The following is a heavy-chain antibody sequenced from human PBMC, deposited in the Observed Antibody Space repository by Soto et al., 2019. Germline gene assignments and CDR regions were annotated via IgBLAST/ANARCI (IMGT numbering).Heavy chain of an antibody. CDR3: ARGRGITMVRGVIITPPHYYYYYMDV. J-gene: IGHJ6*03. CDR1: GGSFSGYY. Sequence: PSETLSLTCAFYGGSFSGYYWSLIRQPPGKGLEWIGEINHSGSTNYNPSLKSRVTISVDTSKNQFSLKLSSVTAADTAVYYCARGRGITMVRGVIITPPHYYYYYMDVWGKGTTVTVSS. V-gene: IGHV4-34*01. CDR2: INHSGST. D-gene: IGHD3-10*01.